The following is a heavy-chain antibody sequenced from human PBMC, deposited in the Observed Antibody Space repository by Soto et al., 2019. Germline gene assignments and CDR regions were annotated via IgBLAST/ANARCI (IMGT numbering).Heavy chain of an antibody. CDR1: GFTFSSYA. CDR2: IGVSSDA. J-gene: IGHJ4*02. V-gene: IGHV3-23*01. CDR3: AKNYFFDS. Sequence: EVQLLESGGGLVQPGESLRLSCAASGFTFSSYAMSWARRAPGKGLEWVSSIGVSSDAYYADSVKGRFTISRDNSRNTLYLKMNSLRAEDTALYYCAKNYFFDSWGQGTLVTVSS.